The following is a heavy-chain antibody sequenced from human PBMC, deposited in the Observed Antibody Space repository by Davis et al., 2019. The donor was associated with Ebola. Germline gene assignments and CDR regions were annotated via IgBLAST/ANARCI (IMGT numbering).Heavy chain of an antibody. V-gene: IGHV1-3*01. Sequence: AASVKVSCKASGYTFTSYAMHWVRQAPGQRLEWMGWINAGNGNTKYSQKFQGRVTITRDTSASTAYMELSSLRSEDTAVYYCARDRTRIQWIQLWSTDQFDYWGQGTLVTVSS. CDR1: GYTFTSYA. D-gene: IGHD5-18*01. CDR3: ARDRTRIQWIQLWSTDQFDY. J-gene: IGHJ4*02. CDR2: INAGNGNT.